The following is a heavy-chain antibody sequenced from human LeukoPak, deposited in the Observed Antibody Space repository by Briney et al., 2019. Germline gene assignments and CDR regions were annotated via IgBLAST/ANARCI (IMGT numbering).Heavy chain of an antibody. J-gene: IGHJ4*02. Sequence: KVGESLKISCKGSGYSFPSYWIGWVRQMPGKGLEWMGIIYSDDSDTRYSPSFQGQVTVSADKSISTAYLQWSSLKTSDTAMYYCARRESSSSFDYWGQGTLVTVSS. D-gene: IGHD6-6*01. V-gene: IGHV5-51*01. CDR1: GYSFPSYW. CDR3: ARRESSSSFDY. CDR2: IYSDDSDT.